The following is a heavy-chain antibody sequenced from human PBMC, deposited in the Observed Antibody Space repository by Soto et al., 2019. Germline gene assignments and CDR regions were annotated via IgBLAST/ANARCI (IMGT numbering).Heavy chain of an antibody. CDR3: ARAREQWLPPFMAY. D-gene: IGHD6-19*01. CDR1: GFTFSDYY. CDR2: ISSSGSTI. Sequence: KAGGSLRLSCAASGFTFSDYYMSWIRQAPGKGLEWVSYISSSGSTIYYADSVKGRFTISRDNAKNSLYLQMNSLRAEDTAVYYCARAREQWLPPFMAYWGQGTLVTVSS. J-gene: IGHJ4*02. V-gene: IGHV3-11*01.